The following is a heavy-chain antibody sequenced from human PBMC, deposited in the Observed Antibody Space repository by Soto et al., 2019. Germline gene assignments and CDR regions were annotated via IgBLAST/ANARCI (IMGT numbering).Heavy chain of an antibody. V-gene: IGHV4-39*01. CDR2: IYYSGST. Sequence: QLQLQESGPGLVKPSETLYLTCTVSGGSISSSSYYWGWIRQPPGKGLEWIGSIYYSGSTYYNPSLKHRVTISVDTSKNQFSLKLSSVPAADTAVYYCARHCSGGSCYFDYWGQGTLVTVSS. D-gene: IGHD2-15*01. J-gene: IGHJ4*02. CDR3: ARHCSGGSCYFDY. CDR1: GGSISSSSYY.